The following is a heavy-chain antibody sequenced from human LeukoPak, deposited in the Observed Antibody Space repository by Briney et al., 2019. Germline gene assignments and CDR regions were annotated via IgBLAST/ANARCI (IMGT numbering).Heavy chain of an antibody. CDR2: ISSSGRT. CDR3: ARGLQNSGTSDY. D-gene: IGHD3-10*01. CDR1: GGSISGFY. V-gene: IGHV4-4*07. J-gene: IGHJ4*02. Sequence: SETLSLTCTASGGSISGFYWSWLRQPAEKGLEWIGRISSSGRTNYNPSLTSRVTMSVDTSKNQFSLKLTSVAAADTAVYYCARGLQNSGTSDYWGQGTLVTVSS.